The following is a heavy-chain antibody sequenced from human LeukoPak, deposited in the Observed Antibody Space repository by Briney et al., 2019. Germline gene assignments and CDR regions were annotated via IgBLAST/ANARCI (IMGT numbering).Heavy chain of an antibody. CDR2: IYYSGST. D-gene: IGHD3-22*01. V-gene: IGHV4-59*01. J-gene: IGHJ4*02. CDR3: ARGAQNYYDSSGYWDY. Sequence: SETLSLTCTVSGGSISSYYWSWIRQPPGKGLEWIGYIYYSGSTNYNPSLKSRVTISVDTSKNQFSLKLSSATAADTAVYYCARGAQNYYDSSGYWDYWGQGTLVTVSS. CDR1: GGSISSYY.